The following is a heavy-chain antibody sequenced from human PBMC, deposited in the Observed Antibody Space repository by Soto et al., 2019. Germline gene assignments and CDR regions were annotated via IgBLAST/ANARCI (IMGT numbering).Heavy chain of an antibody. CDR3: ARLIDDSWLDS. CDR2: TYYRSKWYN. J-gene: IGHJ5*01. Sequence: QVQLQQSGPRLVKPSQTLSLTCAISGDSVSTNSATWDWIRQSPSRGLEWLGRTYYRSKWYNDYAVTFKRAMTINAEPSTNLLSLQLDSVTPDDTAVYYCARLIDDSWLDSCGQGTQVTVAS. D-gene: IGHD3-9*01. CDR1: GDSVSTNSAT. V-gene: IGHV6-1*01.